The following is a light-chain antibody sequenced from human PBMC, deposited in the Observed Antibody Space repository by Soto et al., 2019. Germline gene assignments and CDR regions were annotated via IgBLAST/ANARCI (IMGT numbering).Light chain of an antibody. Sequence: EIVLTQSPATLSLSPGERATLSCRASQSVSSYLAWYQQKPGQAPRLLIYDASNRATGNPARFSGSGSGTDFTLTISSLEPEDFAAYYCQQYSSYPYTFGQGTKLEIK. CDR1: QSVSSY. J-gene: IGKJ2*01. CDR2: DAS. V-gene: IGKV3-11*01. CDR3: QQYSSYPYT.